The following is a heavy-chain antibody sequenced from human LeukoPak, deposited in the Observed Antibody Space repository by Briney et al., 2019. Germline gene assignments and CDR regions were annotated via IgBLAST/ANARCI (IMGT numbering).Heavy chain of an antibody. J-gene: IGHJ3*02. D-gene: IGHD4-23*01. CDR2: IKQDGSEK. CDR3: ARVRLDYGGPNDAFDI. Sequence: GGSLRLSCAASGFTFSSYWRSWVRQAPGKGLEWVANIKQDGSEKYYVDSVKGRFTISRDNAKNSLYLQMTTLRAEDTAVFSCARVRLDYGGPNDAFDIWGQGTMVTVSS. CDR1: GFTFSSYW. V-gene: IGHV3-7*01.